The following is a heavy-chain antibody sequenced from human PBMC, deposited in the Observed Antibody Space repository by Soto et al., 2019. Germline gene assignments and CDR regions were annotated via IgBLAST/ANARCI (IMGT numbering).Heavy chain of an antibody. CDR3: AYSSGWYRHDV. CDR1: GDSISSPKW. D-gene: IGHD6-19*01. Sequence: QVQLQESGPGLVKPSGTLSLTCAVSGDSISSPKWWTWLRQPPGKGLEWIGDLLHSGTTNYNPSLKRRFIVSVDKSRSQFSLSLTSVTAADTAIYYCAYSSGWYRHDVWGQGTSVTVSS. J-gene: IGHJ3*01. CDR2: LLHSGTT. V-gene: IGHV4-4*02.